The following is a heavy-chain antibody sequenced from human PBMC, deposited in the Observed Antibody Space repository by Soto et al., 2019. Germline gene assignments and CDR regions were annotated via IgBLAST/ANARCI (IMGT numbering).Heavy chain of an antibody. D-gene: IGHD3-10*01. J-gene: IGHJ6*03. CDR1: GFTFSSYW. CDR3: ARDKRQGFGELLFFLDYMVV. CDR2: IKQDGSEK. V-gene: IGHV3-7*01. Sequence: GGSLRLSCAASGFTFSSYWMSWVRQAPGKGLEWVANIKQDGSEKYYVDSVKGRFTISRDNAKTLLYMQMNSLRAEDTAVYYCARDKRQGFGELLFFLDYMVVSATGATVPVSS.